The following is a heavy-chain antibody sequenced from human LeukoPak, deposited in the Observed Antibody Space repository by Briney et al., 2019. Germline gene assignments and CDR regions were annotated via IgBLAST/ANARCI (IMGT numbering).Heavy chain of an antibody. J-gene: IGHJ4*02. CDR3: AKDYWSGGLTPADY. CDR1: GFTFSSYA. Sequence: PGGSLRLSCAASGFTFSSYAMSWVRQAPGKGLEWVSAISGSGGSTYYADSVKGRFTISRDNSKNTLYLLMNSLRAEDTAVYYCAKDYWSGGLTPADYWGQGTLVTVSS. CDR2: ISGSGGST. V-gene: IGHV3-23*01. D-gene: IGHD4-23*01.